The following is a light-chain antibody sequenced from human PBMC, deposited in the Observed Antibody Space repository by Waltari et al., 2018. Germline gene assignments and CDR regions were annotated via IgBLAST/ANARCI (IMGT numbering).Light chain of an antibody. CDR1: QSVSKY. J-gene: IGKJ1*01. Sequence: EIVLTQSPGTLSLSPGERATLSCRASQSVSKYLAWYQQRPGQAPRLLIYEASIRATGIPDRFSGSGSGTDFSLTISRLEPEDFAVYYCQKYVNLPATFGQGTKVEIK. V-gene: IGKV3-20*01. CDR2: EAS. CDR3: QKYVNLPAT.